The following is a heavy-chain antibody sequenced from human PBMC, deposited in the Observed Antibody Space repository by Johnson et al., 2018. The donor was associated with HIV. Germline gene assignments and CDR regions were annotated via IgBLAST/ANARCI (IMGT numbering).Heavy chain of an antibody. CDR2: IRYDGSNK. D-gene: IGHD6-13*01. CDR3: AKCIWGSSLIDAFDI. V-gene: IGHV3-30*02. CDR1: GFTFSSYG. J-gene: IGHJ3*02. Sequence: QVKLVESGGGVVQPGGSLRLSCAASGFTFSSYGMHWVRQAPGKGLEWVAFIRYDGSNKHYADSVKVRFIISRDNSKNTLLLQMNSLRAEDTAVYYCAKCIWGSSLIDAFDIWGQGTRVTVSS.